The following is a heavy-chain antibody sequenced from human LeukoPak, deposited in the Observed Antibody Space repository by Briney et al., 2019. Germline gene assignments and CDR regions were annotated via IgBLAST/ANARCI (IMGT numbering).Heavy chain of an antibody. CDR1: GYTFTSYA. Sequence: ASVKVSRKASGYTFTSYAMHWVRQAPGQRLEWMGWINAGNGNTKYSQKFQGRVTITRDTSASTAYMELSSLRSEDTAVYYCARSTLLRYFDWSEPSLDYWGQGTLVTVSS. J-gene: IGHJ4*02. D-gene: IGHD3-9*01. V-gene: IGHV1-3*01. CDR2: INAGNGNT. CDR3: ARSTLLRYFDWSEPSLDY.